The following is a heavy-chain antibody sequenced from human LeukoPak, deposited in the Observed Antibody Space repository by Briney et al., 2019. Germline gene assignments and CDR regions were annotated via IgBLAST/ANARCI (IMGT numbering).Heavy chain of an antibody. CDR1: GYTLTSYW. V-gene: IGHV5-51*01. J-gene: IGHJ6*02. Sequence: ESLKISCKGSGYTLTSYWIGWVRQVPGKGLEWMGIIYPGDSDARYSPSFQGQVTISVDKSISTAYLQWSSLKASDTALYFCARHLRASGGHFYAMDVWGQGTTVTVSS. CDR2: IYPGDSDA. D-gene: IGHD2-15*01. CDR3: ARHLRASGGHFYAMDV.